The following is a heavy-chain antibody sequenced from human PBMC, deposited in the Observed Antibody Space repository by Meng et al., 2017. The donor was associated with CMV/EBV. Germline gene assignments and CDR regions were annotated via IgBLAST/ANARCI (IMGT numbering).Heavy chain of an antibody. J-gene: IGHJ4*02. CDR2: INPNSGGT. CDR3: ARDEARYYDFWSGPN. D-gene: IGHD3-3*01. V-gene: IGHV1-2*02. CDR1: GYTFTGYY. Sequence: ASVKVSCKASGYTFTGYYMHWVRQAPGQGLEWMGWINPNSGGTNYAQKFQGRVTMTRDTSISTAYMELSSLRSEDTAVYYCARDEARYYDFWSGPNWGQGTLVTVSS.